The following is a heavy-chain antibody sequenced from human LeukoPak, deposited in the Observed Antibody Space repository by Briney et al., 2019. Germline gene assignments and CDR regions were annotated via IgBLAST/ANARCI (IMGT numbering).Heavy chain of an antibody. Sequence: GGSLRLSCAASGFTFSDYYMSWIRQAPGKGLEWVSYISSNGSTIYYADSVKGRFTIFRDNAKNSLYLPMNRLRAEDTAAYYCASPLGYCSSTSCYYDYYMDVWGKGTTVTVSS. CDR1: GFTFSDYY. CDR3: ASPLGYCSSTSCYYDYYMDV. V-gene: IGHV3-11*01. CDR2: ISSNGSTI. J-gene: IGHJ6*03. D-gene: IGHD2-2*01.